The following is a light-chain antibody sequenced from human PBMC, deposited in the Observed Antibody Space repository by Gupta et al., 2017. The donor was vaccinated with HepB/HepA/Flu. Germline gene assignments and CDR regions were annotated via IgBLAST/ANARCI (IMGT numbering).Light chain of an antibody. CDR1: SSNIVNNY. V-gene: IGLV1-51*01. Sequence: QSVFTQPPSVSAAPGQKVTISCSGSSSNIVNNYVSWYQQLPGTAPKLLIYDNNKRPSGIPDRFAGSKSGTSATMGITGLQTGDEADYYCGTWDSSLTVGVFGGGTKLTVL. J-gene: IGLJ3*02. CDR2: DNN. CDR3: GTWDSSLTVGV.